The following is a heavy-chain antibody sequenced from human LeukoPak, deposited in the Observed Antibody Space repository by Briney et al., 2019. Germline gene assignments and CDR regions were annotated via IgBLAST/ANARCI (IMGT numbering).Heavy chain of an antibody. CDR1: GGTLNSFA. CDR2: IIPIFGTA. D-gene: IGHD4-23*01. CDR3: ARAEGETDYGGNRYYFDY. J-gene: IGHJ4*02. V-gene: IGHV1-69*01. Sequence: SVKVSCKASGGTLNSFAISWVRQAPGQGLEWMGGIIPIFGTANFAQKFQGGVTITADESTNTAYMELSSLRSEDTAVYYCARAEGETDYGGNRYYFDYWGQGTLVTVSS.